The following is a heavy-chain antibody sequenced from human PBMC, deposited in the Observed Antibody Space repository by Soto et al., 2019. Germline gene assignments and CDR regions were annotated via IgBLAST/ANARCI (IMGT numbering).Heavy chain of an antibody. J-gene: IGHJ6*02. V-gene: IGHV4-34*01. CDR3: ARGSGAAAGYSYGMDV. CDR1: GGSFSGYY. D-gene: IGHD6-13*01. Sequence: SETLSLTCAVYGGSFSGYYWSWIRQPPGKGLEWIGEINHSGSTNYNPSLKSRVTISVDTSKSQFSLKLSSVTAADTAVYYCARGSGAAAGYSYGMDVWGQGTTVTVSS. CDR2: INHSGST.